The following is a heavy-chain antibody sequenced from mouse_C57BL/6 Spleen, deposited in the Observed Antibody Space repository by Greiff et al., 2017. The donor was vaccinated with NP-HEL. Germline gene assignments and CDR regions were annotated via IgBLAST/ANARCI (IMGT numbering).Heavy chain of an antibody. V-gene: IGHV5-4*01. D-gene: IGHD2-5*01. CDR3: ARGYSNYDYFDY. CDR2: ISDGGSYT. J-gene: IGHJ2*01. CDR1: GFTFSSYA. Sequence: EVQGVESGGGLVKPGGSLKLSCAASGFTFSSYAMSWVRQTPEQRLEWVATISDGGSYTYYPDNVKGRFTISRDNAKNNLYLQMSHLKSEDTAMYYCARGYSNYDYFDYWGQGTTLTVSS.